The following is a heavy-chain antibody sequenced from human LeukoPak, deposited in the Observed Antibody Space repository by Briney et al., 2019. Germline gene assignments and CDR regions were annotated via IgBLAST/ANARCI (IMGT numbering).Heavy chain of an antibody. V-gene: IGHV1-46*01. CDR2: INPSGGST. CDR3: ARAVRDGYNYVKGY. Sequence: ASVKVSCKASGYTFSSYQIHWVRQAPRQGLEWMGIINPSGGSTTYAQKFQARVTMTRDTSTSTVYMELGGLKSEDTAVYYCARAVRDGYNYVKGYWGQGTLVTVSS. CDR1: GYTFSSYQ. D-gene: IGHD5-24*01. J-gene: IGHJ4*02.